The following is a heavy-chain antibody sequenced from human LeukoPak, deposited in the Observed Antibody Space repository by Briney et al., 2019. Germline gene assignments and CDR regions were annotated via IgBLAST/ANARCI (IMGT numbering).Heavy chain of an antibody. D-gene: IGHD4-17*01. J-gene: IGHJ4*02. CDR1: GFTFSSYS. CDR2: ISSSSSTI. V-gene: IGHV3-48*02. CDR3: ARGAMTTLYY. Sequence: GGSLRLSCAASGFTFSSYSMNWVREAPGKGLEWLSYISSSSSTIYYADSVKGRFTISRDNAKNSLYLQMNSLRDEDTAVYYCARGAMTTLYYWRQGTLVTVSS.